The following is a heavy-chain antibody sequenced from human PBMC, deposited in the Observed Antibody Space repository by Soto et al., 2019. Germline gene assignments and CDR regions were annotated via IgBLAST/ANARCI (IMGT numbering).Heavy chain of an antibody. J-gene: IGHJ5*02. V-gene: IGHV3-23*01. CDR3: AKERRAGGNYGFYFEH. Sequence: GSLSRSCAACGFTYARYAMRWVRQAPEKGLERGSRISAPGVGSYYADSVKGRFTISRDNSKNTIYLQKESTRADDTALYSCAKERRAGGNYGFYFEHWGNGTLVTVSS. D-gene: IGHD4-17*01. CDR1: GFTYARYA. CDR2: ISAPGVGS.